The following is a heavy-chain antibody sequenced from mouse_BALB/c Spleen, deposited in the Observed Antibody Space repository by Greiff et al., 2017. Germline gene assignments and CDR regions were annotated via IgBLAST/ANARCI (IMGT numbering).Heavy chain of an antibody. CDR1: GFTFSDYY. CDR3: ARGYDGYPAWFAY. D-gene: IGHD2-3*01. Sequence: EVMLVESGGGLVKPGGSLKLSCAASGFTFSDYYMYWVRQTPEKRLEWVATISDGGSYTYYPDSVKGRFTISRDNAKNNLYLQMSSLKSEDTAMYYCARGYDGYPAWFAYWGQGTLVTVSA. J-gene: IGHJ3*01. V-gene: IGHV5-4*02. CDR2: ISDGGSYT.